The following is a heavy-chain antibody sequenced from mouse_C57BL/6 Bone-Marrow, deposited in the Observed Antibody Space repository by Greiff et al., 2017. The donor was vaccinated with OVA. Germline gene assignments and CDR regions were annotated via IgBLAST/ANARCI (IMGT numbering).Heavy chain of an antibody. Sequence: EVMLVDSGGGLVQPGGSLKLSCAASGFTFSDYYMYWVRQTPEKRLEWVAYISNGGGSTYYPDTVKGRFTISRDNAKNTLYLQMSRLKSEDTAMYYCARHGGHWYFDVWGTGTTVTVSS. CDR1: GFTFSDYY. CDR2: ISNGGGST. CDR3: ARHGGHWYFDV. J-gene: IGHJ1*03. V-gene: IGHV5-12*01.